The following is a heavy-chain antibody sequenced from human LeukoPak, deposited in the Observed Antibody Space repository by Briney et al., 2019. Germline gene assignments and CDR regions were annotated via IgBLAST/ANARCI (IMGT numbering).Heavy chain of an antibody. CDR1: GYTFSGYY. D-gene: IGHD4-17*01. CDR2: INPNSGGT. J-gene: IGHJ4*02. Sequence: GASVKVSCKASGYTFSGYYMNWVRQAPGQGLEWVGWINPNSGGTNYAQKFQGRVTMTRDTSISTAYMDLSRLRSDDTAVYYCARDPMTTVTWAPGDYWGQGTLVTVSS. V-gene: IGHV1-2*02. CDR3: ARDPMTTVTWAPGDY.